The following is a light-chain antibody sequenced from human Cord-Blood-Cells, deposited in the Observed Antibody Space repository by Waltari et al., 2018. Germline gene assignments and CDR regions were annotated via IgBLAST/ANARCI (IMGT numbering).Light chain of an antibody. CDR2: DAS. CDR1: QSISSW. CDR3: QQYNSYWT. V-gene: IGKV1-5*01. J-gene: IGKJ1*01. Sequence: DIQMTQSPSTLSASVGDRVTITCRASQSISSWFAWYQQKPGKAPKPLIYDASSLESGVPSRFSGSGSGTEFTLTISSLQPDDFATYYCQQYNSYWTFGQGTKVEIK.